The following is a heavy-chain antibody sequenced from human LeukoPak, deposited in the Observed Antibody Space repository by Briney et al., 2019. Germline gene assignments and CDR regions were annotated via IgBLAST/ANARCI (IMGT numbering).Heavy chain of an antibody. Sequence: ASVKVSCKASGYTFTDYYIHWVRQAPGQGLEWMGRINPNSGDTNFAQTFQGRVTMTRDTSITTAYMELSSLTSDDTAVYFCARSAEHCNNGVCFTDYYMDVWGKGTTVTVSS. CDR1: GYTFTDYY. CDR2: INPNSGDT. V-gene: IGHV1-2*06. D-gene: IGHD2-8*01. J-gene: IGHJ6*03. CDR3: ARSAEHCNNGVCFTDYYMDV.